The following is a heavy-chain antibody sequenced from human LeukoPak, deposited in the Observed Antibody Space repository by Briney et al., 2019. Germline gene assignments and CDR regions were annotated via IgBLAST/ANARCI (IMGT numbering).Heavy chain of an antibody. CDR3: AELGITMIGGV. J-gene: IGHJ6*04. V-gene: IGHV3-48*04. CDR1: GFTFSAYS. CDR2: ITRPGTTT. Sequence: GGSLRLSCATSGFTFSAYSLSWVRQAPGKGLEWVSHITRPGTTTYYAESVRGRFTISRDNAKNPLYLQMNSLRAEDTAVYYCAELGITMIGGVWGKGTTVTISS. D-gene: IGHD3-10*02.